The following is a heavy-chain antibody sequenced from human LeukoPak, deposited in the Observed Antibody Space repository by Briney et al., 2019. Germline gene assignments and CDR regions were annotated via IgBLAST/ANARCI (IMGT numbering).Heavy chain of an antibody. Sequence: GGSLRLSFVASEFPSSGFWMTWVRQAPGKGREWLANIKQDGSKKSYVDSVKGRFTISRDNAKNSLYLQMNSLRAEDTAIYYCTRVGYIDEGIDYWGQGTLVTVSS. J-gene: IGHJ4*02. CDR3: TRVGYIDEGIDY. CDR2: IKQDGSKK. CDR1: EFPSSGFW. V-gene: IGHV3-7*04. D-gene: IGHD5-24*01.